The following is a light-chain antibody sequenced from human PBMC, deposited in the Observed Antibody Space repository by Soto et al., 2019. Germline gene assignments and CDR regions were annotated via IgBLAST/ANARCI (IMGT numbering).Light chain of an antibody. J-gene: IGKJ1*01. CDR2: EAS. CDR1: QSISGS. CDR3: QQYNGYWT. Sequence: GDRVTITCRASQSISGSLAWYRQKPGKAPKLLIYEASNLKSGVPSRFSGSGSGTEYTLTISSLQPDDSASYYCQQYNGYWTFGQGTREEIK. V-gene: IGKV1-5*03.